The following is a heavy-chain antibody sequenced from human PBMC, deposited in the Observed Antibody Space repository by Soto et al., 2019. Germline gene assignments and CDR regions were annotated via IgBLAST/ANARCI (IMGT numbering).Heavy chain of an antibody. CDR3: ARQPEVVAPFDY. J-gene: IGHJ4*02. V-gene: IGHV4-39*01. CDR2: IYYSGST. D-gene: IGHD3-22*01. CDR1: GGSISSSSYY. Sequence: QLQLQESGPGLVKPSETLSLTCTVSGGSISSSSYYWGWIRQPPGKGLEWIGSIYYSGSTYYNPSLKSRVTISVDTSKNQFSLKLSSVTAADTAVYYCARQPEVVAPFDYWGQGTLVTVSS.